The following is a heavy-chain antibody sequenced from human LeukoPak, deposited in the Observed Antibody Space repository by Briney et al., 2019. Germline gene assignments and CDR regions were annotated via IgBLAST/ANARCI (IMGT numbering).Heavy chain of an antibody. CDR2: IWSDSTNK. V-gene: IGHV3-33*01. CDR3: ARDRLTTVTTFHFDY. J-gene: IGHJ4*02. CDR1: GFTFSTYA. Sequence: GGPLRLSCAASGFTFSTYAMRWVRQAPGKGLEWVAVIWSDSTNKYYADSVRGRFTISRDNSKNTLYLQMSSLRAEDTAMYYCARDRLTTVTTFHFDYWGQGTLVTVSS. D-gene: IGHD4-17*01.